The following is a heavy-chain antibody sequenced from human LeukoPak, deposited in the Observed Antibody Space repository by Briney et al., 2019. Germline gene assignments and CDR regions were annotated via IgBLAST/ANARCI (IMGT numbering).Heavy chain of an antibody. CDR1: GFTFSSYE. D-gene: IGHD3-22*01. J-gene: IGHJ3*02. CDR3: ARDPPYYYDSSGEKAFDI. Sequence: GGSLRLSCAASGFTFSSYEMNWVRQAPGKGLEWVSYISSSGSTIYYADSVKGRFTISRDNAKNSLYLQMNSLRAEDTAVYYCARDPPYYYDSSGEKAFDIWGQGTMVTVSS. CDR2: ISSSGSTI. V-gene: IGHV3-48*03.